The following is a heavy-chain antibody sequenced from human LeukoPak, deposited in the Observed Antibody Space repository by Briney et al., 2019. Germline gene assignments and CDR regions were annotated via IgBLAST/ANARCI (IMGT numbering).Heavy chain of an antibody. CDR1: GYSISSGYY. Sequence: SETLSLTCTVSGYSISSGYYWGWIRQPPGKGLEWIGSIYYSGSTYYNPSLKSRVTISVDTSKNQFSLKLSSVTAADTAVYYCARDSTVSPSYNWFDPWGQGTLVTVSS. CDR3: ARDSTVSPSYNWFDP. V-gene: IGHV4-38-2*02. D-gene: IGHD4-17*01. J-gene: IGHJ5*02. CDR2: IYYSGST.